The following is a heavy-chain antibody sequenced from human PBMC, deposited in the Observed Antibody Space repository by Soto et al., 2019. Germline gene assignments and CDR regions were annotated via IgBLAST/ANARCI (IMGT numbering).Heavy chain of an antibody. CDR3: AKLETVPTGYYFDY. Sequence: SETLSLTCTVSGGSISSSSYYWGWIRQPPGKGLEWIGSIYYSGSTYYNPSLKSRVTISVDTSKNQFSLKLSSVTAADTAVYYCAKLETVPTGYYFDYGGKGTRVPAS. J-gene: IGHJ4*02. CDR1: GGSISSSSYY. CDR2: IYYSGST. D-gene: IGHD4-17*01. V-gene: IGHV4-39*01.